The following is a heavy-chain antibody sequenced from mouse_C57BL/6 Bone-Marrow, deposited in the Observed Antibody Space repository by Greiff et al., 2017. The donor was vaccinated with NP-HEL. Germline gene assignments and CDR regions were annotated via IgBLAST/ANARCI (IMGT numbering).Heavy chain of an antibody. CDR3: ARHGYYGSSFAY. Sequence: EVKLMESGGGLVQPGGSLKLSCAASGFTFSDYYMYWVSQTPEKRLEWVAYISNGGGSTYYPDTVKGRFTISRDNAKNTRYLQMSRLKSEDTAMYYCARHGYYGSSFAYWGQGPLVTVSA. CDR1: GFTFSDYY. D-gene: IGHD1-1*01. CDR2: ISNGGGST. V-gene: IGHV5-12*01. J-gene: IGHJ3*01.